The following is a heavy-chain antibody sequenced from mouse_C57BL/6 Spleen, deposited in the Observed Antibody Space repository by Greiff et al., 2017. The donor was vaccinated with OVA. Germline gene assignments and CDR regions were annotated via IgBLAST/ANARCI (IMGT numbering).Heavy chain of an antibody. V-gene: IGHV1-62-2*01. Sequence: VQLQQSGAELVKPGASVKLSCKASGYTFTEYTIHWVKQRSGQGLEWIGWFYPGRGSIKYNEKFKDKATLTADKSSSTVYMELSRLTSEDSAVYFCARHEDRDYDYEEGAMDYWGQGTSVTVSS. CDR2: FYPGRGSI. CDR1: GYTFTEYT. D-gene: IGHD2-4*01. J-gene: IGHJ4*01. CDR3: ARHEDRDYDYEEGAMDY.